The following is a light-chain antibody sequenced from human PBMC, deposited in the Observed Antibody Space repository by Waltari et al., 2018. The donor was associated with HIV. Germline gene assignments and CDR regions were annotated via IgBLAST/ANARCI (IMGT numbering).Light chain of an antibody. CDR3: QQYHAFPLT. Sequence: DLAMTQSPDSLAGSLGERATINCKSSQSLLHSSNNKNHLAWYQQKPGQPPKLLCYWASTRESGVPDRFSGSGSGTDFTLTIRSLQAEDVAVYFCQQYHAFPLTFGGGTKVEI. V-gene: IGKV4-1*01. CDR2: WAS. J-gene: IGKJ4*01. CDR1: QSLLHSSNNKNH.